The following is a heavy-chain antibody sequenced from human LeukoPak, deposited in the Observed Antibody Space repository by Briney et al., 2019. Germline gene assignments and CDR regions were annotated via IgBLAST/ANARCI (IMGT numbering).Heavy chain of an antibody. CDR3: AKDLSMVRGVPPYFDY. V-gene: IGHV3-23*01. CDR1: GFTFSSYA. D-gene: IGHD3-10*01. J-gene: IGHJ4*02. CDR2: ISGSGGST. Sequence: GGSLRLSCAASGFTFSSYAMSWVRQAPGKGLEWVSAISGSGGSTYYADSVKGRFTVSRDNSKNTLYLQMNSLRAEDTAVYYCAKDLSMVRGVPPYFDYWGQGTLVTVSS.